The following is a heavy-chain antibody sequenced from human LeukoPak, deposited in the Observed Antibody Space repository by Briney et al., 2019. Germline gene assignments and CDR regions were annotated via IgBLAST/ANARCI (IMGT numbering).Heavy chain of an antibody. D-gene: IGHD3-16*01. CDR1: GCDFRYYA. J-gene: IGHJ4*02. CDR3: VKEGDPPVPPVNFDY. Sequence: PGGSLRLSCAASGCDFRYYAMTWVRQPPGKGLEWFAAISGSGDSTYYGDSARGRFTISRDNSKNTVYLQMNSLRGEDTAIYYCVKEGDPPVPPVNFDYWGQGTLVAVSS. V-gene: IGHV3-23*01. CDR2: ISGSGDST.